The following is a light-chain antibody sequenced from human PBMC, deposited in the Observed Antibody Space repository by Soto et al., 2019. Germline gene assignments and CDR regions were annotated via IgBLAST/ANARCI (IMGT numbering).Light chain of an antibody. J-gene: IGLJ1*01. V-gene: IGLV2-14*01. CDR2: DVS. CDR3: CSYTRSGTPS. CDR1: SGDIDDYNY. Sequence: QSALTQPASVSGSPGQSITISCVGTSGDIDDYNYVSWYQQHPGKVPKVIIYDVSNRPSGVSYRFSGTKSGNTASLTVSGLQAEDEADYYCCSYTRSGTPSFGTGTKVTVL.